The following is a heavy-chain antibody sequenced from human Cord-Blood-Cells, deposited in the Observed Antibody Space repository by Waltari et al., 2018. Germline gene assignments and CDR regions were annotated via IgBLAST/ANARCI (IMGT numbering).Heavy chain of an antibody. CDR1: GGTFSSYA. V-gene: IGHV1-69*01. CDR3: ARVHPFTSNFDY. CDR2: IIPIFGTA. Sequence: QVQLVQSGAEVKKPGSSVKVSCKASGGTFSSYAIGWVRQAPGQGLEWMGGIIPIFGTANYAQKVQGRVTITADESTSTAYMELSSLRSEDTAVYYCARVHPFTSNFDYWGQGTLVTVSS. J-gene: IGHJ4*02. D-gene: IGHD3-10*01.